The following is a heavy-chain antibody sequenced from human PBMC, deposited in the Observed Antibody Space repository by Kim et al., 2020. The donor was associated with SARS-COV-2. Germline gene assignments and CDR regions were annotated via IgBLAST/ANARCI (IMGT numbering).Heavy chain of an antibody. D-gene: IGHD6-19*01. Sequence: GGSLRLSCAASGFPFQAYAMHWVRQTPGKGLEWVSGITWNSDTVVYADSVKGRFTISRDNAKNSLYLQMNSLRPEDTAFYFCAKNIAVTSFYYFDYWGQG. J-gene: IGHJ4*02. CDR3: AKNIAVTSFYYFDY. CDR2: ITWNSDTV. CDR1: GFPFQAYA. V-gene: IGHV3-9*01.